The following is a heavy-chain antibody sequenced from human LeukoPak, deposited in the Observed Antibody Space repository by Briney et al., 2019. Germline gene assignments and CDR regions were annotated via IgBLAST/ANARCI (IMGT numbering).Heavy chain of an antibody. CDR2: FDPEDGET. J-gene: IGHJ5*02. Sequence: ASAKVSCKFCGYTLTELSMHWVRQAPGKGLEWMGGFDPEDGETIYAQKFQGRVTMTEDTSTDTAYMELSSLRSEDTAVYYCATIWGNYYDTWGQGTLATVSS. CDR1: GYTLTELS. D-gene: IGHD3-22*01. CDR3: ATIWGNYYDT. V-gene: IGHV1-24*01.